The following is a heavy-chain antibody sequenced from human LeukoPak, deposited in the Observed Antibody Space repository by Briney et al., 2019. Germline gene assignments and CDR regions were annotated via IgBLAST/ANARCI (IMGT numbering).Heavy chain of an antibody. Sequence: GGSLRLSCAASGFTFSDYNMRWIRQAPGKGLEWVAAISRSGSTKYYADSVKGRFTISRDNAKYSLFLQMNSLRAEDTAVYYCARVLRYCSGGNCYSGGLGYMDVWGKGTTVTISS. CDR3: ARVLRYCSGGNCYSGGLGYMDV. V-gene: IGHV3-11*01. CDR2: ISRSGSTK. J-gene: IGHJ6*03. CDR1: GFTFSDYN. D-gene: IGHD2-15*01.